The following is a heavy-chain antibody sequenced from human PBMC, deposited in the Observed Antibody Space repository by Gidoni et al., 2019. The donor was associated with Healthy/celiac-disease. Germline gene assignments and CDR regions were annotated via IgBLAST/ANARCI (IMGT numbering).Heavy chain of an antibody. J-gene: IGHJ6*02. Sequence: QVQLVESGGGVVQPGRSLRLSCAASGFTFSSYAMHWVRQAPGKGLEWVAVISYDGSNKCYADSVKGRFTISRDNSKNTLYLQMNSLRAEDTAVYYCARDNWNYGYYYGMDVWGQGTTVTVSS. CDR3: ARDNWNYGYYYGMDV. CDR1: GFTFSSYA. CDR2: ISYDGSNK. D-gene: IGHD1-7*01. V-gene: IGHV3-30*01.